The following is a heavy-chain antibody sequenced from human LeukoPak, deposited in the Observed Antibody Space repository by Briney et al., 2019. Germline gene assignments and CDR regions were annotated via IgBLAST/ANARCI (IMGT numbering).Heavy chain of an antibody. CDR3: ARVFESGYYGDDYMDV. V-gene: IGHV3-74*01. J-gene: IGHJ6*03. CDR2: INSDGSST. CDR1: GFTFSSYW. D-gene: IGHD3-22*01. Sequence: GGSLRLSCAASGFTFSSYWMHWVRQAPGKGLMWVSRINSDGSSTSYADSVKGRFTISRDNAKNTLYLQMNSLRAEDTAVYYCARVFESGYYGDDYMDVWGKGTTVT.